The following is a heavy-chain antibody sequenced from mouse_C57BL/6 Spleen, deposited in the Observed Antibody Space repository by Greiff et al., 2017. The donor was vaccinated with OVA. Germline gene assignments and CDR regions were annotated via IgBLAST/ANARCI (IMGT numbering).Heavy chain of an antibody. V-gene: IGHV1-42*01. CDR1: GYSFTGYY. CDR2: INPSTGGT. J-gene: IGHJ3*01. Sequence: VQLQQSGPELVKPGASVKISCKASGYSFTGYYMNWVQQSPETSLEWIGEINPSTGGTTYNQKFKAKATLTVDKSSSTAYMQLKSLTSEDSAVYYCANLRSRAYWGQGTLVTVSA. D-gene: IGHD2-12*01. CDR3: ANLRSRAY.